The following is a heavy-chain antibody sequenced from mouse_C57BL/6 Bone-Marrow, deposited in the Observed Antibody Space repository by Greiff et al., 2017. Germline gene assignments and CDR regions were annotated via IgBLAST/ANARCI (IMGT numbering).Heavy chain of an antibody. CDR1: GYTFTSYW. J-gene: IGHJ2*01. D-gene: IGHD2-3*01. V-gene: IGHV1-53*01. CDR2: INPSNGGT. CDR3: AREDDVYPYYFDY. Sequence: QVQLQQPGTELVKPGASVKLSCTASGYTFTSYWMHWVKQRPGQGLEWIGNINPSNGGTNYNEKLKSKATLTLDKSCSTAYMQLSSLTSEDSAVYYCAREDDVYPYYFDYWGQGTTLTVSS.